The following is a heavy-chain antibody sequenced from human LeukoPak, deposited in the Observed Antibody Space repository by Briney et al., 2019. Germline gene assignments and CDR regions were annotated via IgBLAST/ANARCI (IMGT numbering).Heavy chain of an antibody. J-gene: IGHJ4*02. CDR3: AKDRGPGRERGYFDY. CDR1: GFTFSSYW. Sequence: GGSLRLSCAASGFTFSSYWMHWVRQAPGKGLVWVSHINTDGSSTTYADSVKGRFTISRDNAKNTLYLQMNSLRAEDTAVYYCAKDRGPGRERGYFDYWGQGTLVTVSS. D-gene: IGHD1-14*01. CDR2: INTDGSST. V-gene: IGHV3-74*01.